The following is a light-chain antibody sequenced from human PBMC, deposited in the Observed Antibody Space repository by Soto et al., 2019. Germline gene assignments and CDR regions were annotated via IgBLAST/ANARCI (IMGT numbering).Light chain of an antibody. Sequence: EIVLTQSPGTLSLSPWERATLSCRASQSVGSSYLAWYQHKPGQAPRLLIYGASSRATGIPDRFSGSVSGRDFTLTISRLEPEDFVVYYCHQYGASPLTFGGGTKVDIK. V-gene: IGKV3-20*01. CDR2: GAS. J-gene: IGKJ4*01. CDR1: QSVGSSY. CDR3: HQYGASPLT.